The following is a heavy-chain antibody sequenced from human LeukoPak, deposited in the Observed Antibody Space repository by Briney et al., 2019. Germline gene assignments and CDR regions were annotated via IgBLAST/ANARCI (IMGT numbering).Heavy chain of an antibody. J-gene: IGHJ6*02. Sequence: ASVKVSCKASGYTFIDYYMHWVRQATGQGLEWMGWMNPNSGNTGYAQKFQGRVTMTRNTSISTAYMELSSLRSEDTAVYYCARGRYCSGGSCYSSDRYYYYGMDVWGQGTTVTVSS. CDR3: ARGRYCSGGSCYSSDRYYYYGMDV. V-gene: IGHV1-8*02. CDR1: GYTFIDYY. CDR2: MNPNSGNT. D-gene: IGHD2-15*01.